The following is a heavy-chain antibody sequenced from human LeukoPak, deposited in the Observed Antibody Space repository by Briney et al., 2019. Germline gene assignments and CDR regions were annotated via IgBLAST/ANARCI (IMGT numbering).Heavy chain of an antibody. J-gene: IGHJ4*02. CDR2: ICSSSSYI. CDR1: GFTFSSYS. CDR3: ARDMCSGGSCYGFDY. V-gene: IGHV3-21*01. D-gene: IGHD2-15*01. Sequence: GGSLRLSCAASGFTFSSYSMNWVRQAPGKGLEWVSSICSSSSYIYYADSVKGRFTISRDNAKNSLYLQMNSLRAEGTAVYYCARDMCSGGSCYGFDYWGQGTLVTVSS.